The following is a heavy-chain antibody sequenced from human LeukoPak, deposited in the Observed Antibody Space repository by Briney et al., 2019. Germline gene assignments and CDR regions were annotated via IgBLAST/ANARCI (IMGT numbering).Heavy chain of an antibody. D-gene: IGHD6-13*01. J-gene: IGHJ4*02. CDR1: GFTFNDYW. V-gene: IGHV3-74*01. CDR3: ARGSKYSSSWYVDY. CDR2: MNSDGSTT. Sequence: GESLKISCAASGFTFNDYWMHWVRQAPGKGPVWVSSMNSDGSTTTYADSVRGRFTISRDNAKNTLYLQMNSLRVEDTAVYYCARGSKYSSSWYVDYWGQGTLVTVSS.